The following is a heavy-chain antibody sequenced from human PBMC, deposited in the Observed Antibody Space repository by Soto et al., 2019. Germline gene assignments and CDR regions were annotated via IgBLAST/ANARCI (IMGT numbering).Heavy chain of an antibody. CDR2: IYHSGST. D-gene: IGHD3-22*01. CDR3: ASTDYYDSSGYSY. Sequence: QLQLQESGSGLVKPSQTLSLTCAVSGGSISSGGYSWSWIRQPPGKGLEWIGYIYHSGSTYYNPSLKSRVTISVDWSKNQFSLKLSSVTAADTAVYYCASTDYYDSSGYSYWGQGTLVTVSS. J-gene: IGHJ4*02. V-gene: IGHV4-30-2*01. CDR1: GGSISSGGYS.